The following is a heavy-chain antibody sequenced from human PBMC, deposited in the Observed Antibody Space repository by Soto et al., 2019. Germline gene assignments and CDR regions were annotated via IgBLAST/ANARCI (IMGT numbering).Heavy chain of an antibody. CDR3: ASDRVQVMVTANNNGMDV. Sequence: QAQIVQSGAEVKKPGASMKVSCKASGYKFTGYGISWVRQAPGQGLEWMGWISAYTGYTNYAQRFQGRVSMTIDTTTNPEYMELRSLRFNDTAVSYCASDRVQVMVTANNNGMDVWSLGTAVTASS. J-gene: IGHJ6*02. V-gene: IGHV1-18*01. D-gene: IGHD5-18*01. CDR2: ISAYTGYT. CDR1: GYKFTGYG.